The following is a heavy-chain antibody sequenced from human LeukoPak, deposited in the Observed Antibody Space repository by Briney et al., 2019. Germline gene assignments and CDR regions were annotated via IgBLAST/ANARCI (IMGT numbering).Heavy chain of an antibody. V-gene: IGHV4-4*07. D-gene: IGHD2-21*01. CDR3: ARGPPPRLRDPSNPLNYYYMDV. CDR2: IYTSGST. CDR1: SGSISSYY. J-gene: IGHJ6*03. Sequence: SETLSLTCTVSSGSISSYYWSWIRQPAGKGLEWIGRIYTSGSTNYNPSLKSRVTMSVDTSKNQFSLKLSSVTAADTAVYYCARGPPPRLRDPSNPLNYYYMDVWGKGTTVTVSS.